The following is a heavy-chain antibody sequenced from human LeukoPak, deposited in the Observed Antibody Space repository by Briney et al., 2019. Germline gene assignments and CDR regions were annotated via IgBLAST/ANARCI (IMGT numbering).Heavy chain of an antibody. D-gene: IGHD2-8*01. Sequence: SETLSLTCTVSGGSISSSSYYWGWIRQPPGKGLEWIGSIYYSGSTYYNPSLKSRVTISVDTSKNQFSLKLSSVTAADTAVYYYARVGRYCTNGVCYNMDVWGKGTTVTVSS. CDR2: IYYSGST. V-gene: IGHV4-39*01. J-gene: IGHJ6*03. CDR1: GGSISSSSYY. CDR3: ARVGRYCTNGVCYNMDV.